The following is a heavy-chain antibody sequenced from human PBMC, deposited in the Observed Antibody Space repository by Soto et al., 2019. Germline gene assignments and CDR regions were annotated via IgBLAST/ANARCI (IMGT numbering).Heavy chain of an antibody. CDR1: GDSVSSNSAA. CDR3: ASSTLRYYDFWSGYYPSFNWFDP. Sequence: PSQTLSLTCAISGDSVSSNSAAWNWIRQSPSRGLEWLGRTYYRSKWYNDYAVSVKSRITINPDTSKNQFSLQLNSVTPEDTAVYYCASSTLRYYDFWSGYYPSFNWFDPWGQGTLVTVSS. V-gene: IGHV6-1*01. J-gene: IGHJ5*02. D-gene: IGHD3-3*01. CDR2: TYYRSKWYN.